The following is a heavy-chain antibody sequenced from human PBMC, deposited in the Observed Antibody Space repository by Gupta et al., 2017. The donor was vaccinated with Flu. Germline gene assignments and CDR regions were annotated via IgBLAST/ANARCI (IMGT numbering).Heavy chain of an antibody. CDR3: AKGLFYYGSSGTHYFDH. J-gene: IGHJ4*02. Sequence: RHWVRQAPGKGREWVAGISWNSGSIGYADSVKGRFTISRDNAKKSLYLQMNSLRAEDTALYYCAKGLFYYGSSGTHYFDHWGQGTLVTVSS. D-gene: IGHD3-22*01. CDR2: ISWNSGSI. V-gene: IGHV3-9*01.